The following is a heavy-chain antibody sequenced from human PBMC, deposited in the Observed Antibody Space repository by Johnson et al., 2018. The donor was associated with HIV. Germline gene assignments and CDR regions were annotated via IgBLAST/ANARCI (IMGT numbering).Heavy chain of an antibody. Sequence: MLLVESGGGLVQPGGSLRLSCAASGFIFSSYDMHWVRPATGKGLEWVSAIGTAGDTYYPGSVKGRFTIPRDNSKNTLYLQMNSLRAEDTAVYYCARGIAAAAMTLHAFDIWGQGAVVTVPS. D-gene: IGHD6-13*01. CDR1: GFIFSSYD. J-gene: IGHJ3*02. V-gene: IGHV3-13*01. CDR3: ARGIAAAAMTLHAFDI. CDR2: IGTAGDT.